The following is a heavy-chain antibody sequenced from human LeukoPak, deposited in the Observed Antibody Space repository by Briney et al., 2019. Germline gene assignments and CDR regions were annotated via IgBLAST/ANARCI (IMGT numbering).Heavy chain of an antibody. CDR2: IKSKTDGGTT. D-gene: IGHD6-19*01. J-gene: IGHJ4*02. V-gene: IGHV3-15*01. Sequence: GGSLRLSCAASGFTFSNAWMSWVRQAPGKGLEWVGRIKSKTDGGTTDYAAPVKGRFTISRDDSKNTLYLQMNSLKTEDTAVYYCTNQRWLVGGVDYWGQGTLVTVSS. CDR1: GFTFSNAW. CDR3: TNQRWLVGGVDY.